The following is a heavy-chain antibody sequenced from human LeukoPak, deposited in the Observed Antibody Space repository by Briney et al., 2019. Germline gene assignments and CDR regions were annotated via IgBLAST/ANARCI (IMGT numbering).Heavy chain of an antibody. V-gene: IGHV4-34*01. Sequence: SETLSLTCAVYGGSFSGYYWSWIRQPPGKGLEWIGEINHSGSTNYNPSLKSRVTISVDTSKNQFSLKLSSVTAADTAVYYCARGLRWYYYDSSGTNFDYWGQGTLVTVSS. CDR3: ARGLRWYYYDSSGTNFDY. CDR1: GGSFSGYY. CDR2: INHSGST. D-gene: IGHD3-22*01. J-gene: IGHJ4*02.